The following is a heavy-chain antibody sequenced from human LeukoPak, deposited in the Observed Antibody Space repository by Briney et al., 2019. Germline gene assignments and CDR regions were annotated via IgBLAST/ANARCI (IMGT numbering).Heavy chain of an antibody. CDR3: ARTEHYYDFWSGYSSGFDP. J-gene: IGHJ5*02. Sequence: SQTLSLTCTVSGGSISSGGYYWSWIRQHPGKGLEWIGYIYYSGSTYYNPSLKSRVTISVDTSKNQFSLKLSSVTAADTAVYYCARTEHYYDFWSGYSSGFDPWGRGTLVTVSS. D-gene: IGHD3-3*01. CDR1: GGSISSGGYY. CDR2: IYYSGST. V-gene: IGHV4-31*03.